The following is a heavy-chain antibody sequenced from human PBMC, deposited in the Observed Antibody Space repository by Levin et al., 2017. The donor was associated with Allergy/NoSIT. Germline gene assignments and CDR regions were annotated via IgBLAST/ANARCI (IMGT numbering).Heavy chain of an antibody. D-gene: IGHD5-18*01. CDR3: ARDGYSYAQGF. J-gene: IGHJ4*02. CDR2: ISNSRSPI. V-gene: IGHV3-48*01. CDR1: GFTLSSFT. Sequence: GESLKISCAASGFTLSSFTMNWVRQAPGKGLEWISYISNSRSPIHYADSVKGRFTISRDKAKNSLYLQMNSLRAEDTAVYYCARDGYSYAQGFWGQGTLVTVSS.